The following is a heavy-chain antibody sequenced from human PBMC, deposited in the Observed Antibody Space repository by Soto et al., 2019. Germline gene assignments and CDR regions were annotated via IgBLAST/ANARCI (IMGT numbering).Heavy chain of an antibody. CDR2: IIPIFATA. D-gene: IGHD3-22*01. CDR1: GGTFSSYA. Sequence: ASVKVSCKASGGTFSSYAISWVRQAPGQGLEWMGGIIPIFATANYAQKFQGRLTITADEYTSSAYMELSSLTSDDTAVYYCARDAFYYDGPSGIYYFDYWGQGTPVTVSS. V-gene: IGHV1-69*13. CDR3: ARDAFYYDGPSGIYYFDY. J-gene: IGHJ4*02.